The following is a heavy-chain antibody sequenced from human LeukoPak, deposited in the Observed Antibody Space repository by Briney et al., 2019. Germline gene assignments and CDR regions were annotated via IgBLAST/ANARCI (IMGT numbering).Heavy chain of an antibody. J-gene: IGHJ4*02. CDR2: IKQDGSER. CDR1: GFTFSTYW. V-gene: IGHV3-7*01. D-gene: IGHD6-13*01. CDR3: ARDSAGNDY. Sequence: QSGGSLRLSCEASGFTFSTYWMSWVRQAPGKGLEWVANIKQDGSERYYVDSVKGRFTISRDNAKNSLYLQMNSLRAEDTAMYYCARDSAGNDYWGQGTLVTVSS.